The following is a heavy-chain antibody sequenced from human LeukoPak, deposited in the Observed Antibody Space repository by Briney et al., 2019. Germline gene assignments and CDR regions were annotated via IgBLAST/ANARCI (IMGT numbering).Heavy chain of an antibody. CDR2: IKHDESET. Sequence: GGSLRLSCAATGFPFYGYWMTWLRQAPGKGLEWVANIKHDESETNYADSVKGRFTISRDNSKNTVYLQMNSLRAEDTAVYYCAKTTTGYSSGRFPGWPVDYWGQGTLVTVSS. V-gene: IGHV3-7*03. J-gene: IGHJ4*02. D-gene: IGHD6-19*01. CDR1: GFPFYGYW. CDR3: AKTTTGYSSGRFPGWPVDY.